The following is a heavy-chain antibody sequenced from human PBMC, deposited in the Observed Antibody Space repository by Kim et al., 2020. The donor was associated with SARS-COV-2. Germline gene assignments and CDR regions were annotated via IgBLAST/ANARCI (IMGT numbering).Heavy chain of an antibody. CDR3: AKEYYDFWSGYSNYYYY. Sequence: GGSLRLSCAASGFTFSSYGMHWVRQAPGKGLEWVAVISYDGSNKYYADSVKGRFTISRDNSKNTLYLQMNSLRAEDTAVYYCAKEYYDFWSGYSNYYYY. J-gene: IGHJ6*03. D-gene: IGHD3-3*01. V-gene: IGHV3-30*18. CDR1: GFTFSSYG. CDR2: ISYDGSNK.